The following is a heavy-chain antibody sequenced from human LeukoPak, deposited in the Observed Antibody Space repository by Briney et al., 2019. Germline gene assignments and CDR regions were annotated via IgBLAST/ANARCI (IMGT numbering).Heavy chain of an antibody. CDR1: GGSISSNY. V-gene: IGHV4-59*08. CDR3: ATLRYCSGGSCFPKYFQH. J-gene: IGHJ1*01. CDR2: IYYSGYT. Sequence: PSETLSLTCTVSGGSISSNYWSWIRQPPGKGLEWIGYIYYSGYTKYNPSLKSRVTMSVETSKNQFSLKLTSVTAADTAVYYCATLRYCSGGSCFPKYFQHWGQGTLVTVSS. D-gene: IGHD2-15*01.